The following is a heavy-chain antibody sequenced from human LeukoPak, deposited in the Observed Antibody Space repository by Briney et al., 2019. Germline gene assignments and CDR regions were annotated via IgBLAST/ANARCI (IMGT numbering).Heavy chain of an antibody. V-gene: IGHV1-2*02. CDR1: GYTFADYY. D-gene: IGHD7-27*01. Sequence: ASVKVSCKASGYTFADYYVHWVRQARGQGLEGMGWINPNSAGTDYAQDFQARVTMTRDTSISTAYMELSRLTSDDTAVYYCARDPQFNWGPFDYWGQGILVTVSS. CDR2: INPNSAGT. CDR3: ARDPQFNWGPFDY. J-gene: IGHJ4*02.